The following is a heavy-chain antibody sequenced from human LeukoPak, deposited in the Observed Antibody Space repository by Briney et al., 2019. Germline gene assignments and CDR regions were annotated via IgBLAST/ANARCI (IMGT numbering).Heavy chain of an antibody. V-gene: IGHV3-21*01. D-gene: IGHD3-10*01. Sequence: SGGSLRLSCAASGFTFSSYTMNWVRQAAGKGLEWASSISPSGHSTWHADSVKGRFTISRDNAKNSVYLQMTNLRVDDTAVYYCGRDFLGESGAGGPWGQGILVTVSS. CDR1: GFTFSSYT. CDR3: GRDFLGESGAGGP. J-gene: IGHJ5*02. CDR2: ISPSGHST.